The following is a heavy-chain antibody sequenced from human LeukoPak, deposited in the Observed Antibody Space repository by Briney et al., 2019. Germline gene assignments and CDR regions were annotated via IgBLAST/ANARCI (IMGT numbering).Heavy chain of an antibody. Sequence: SETLSLTRTVSGGSISSYYWSWIRQPPGKGLEGIGYIYYSGSTNYNPSLKSLGTISVDTSKNQFSLKLSSVTAADTAVYYCARANRYSYGLNWFDPWGQGTLVTVSS. CDR2: IYYSGST. CDR3: ARANRYSYGLNWFDP. CDR1: GGSISSYY. V-gene: IGHV4-59*01. D-gene: IGHD5-18*01. J-gene: IGHJ5*02.